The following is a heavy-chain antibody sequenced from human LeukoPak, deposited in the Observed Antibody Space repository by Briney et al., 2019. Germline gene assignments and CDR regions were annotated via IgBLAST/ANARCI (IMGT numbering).Heavy chain of an antibody. CDR3: ARGQAALWFGEL. CDR2: ISYSGST. D-gene: IGHD3-10*01. Sequence: PSETLSLTCTVSGGSVSSGSDYWSWIRQPPGKGLEGIMHISYSGSTNYNPSLKSRVTISLDTSKNQLSLSLSTVSAPDTAVYYCARGQAALWFGELWGQGTLVTVSS. CDR1: GGSVSSGSDY. J-gene: IGHJ4*02. V-gene: IGHV4-61*01.